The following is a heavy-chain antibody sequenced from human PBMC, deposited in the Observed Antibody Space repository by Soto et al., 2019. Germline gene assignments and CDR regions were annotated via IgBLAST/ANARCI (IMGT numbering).Heavy chain of an antibody. Sequence: PGGSLRLSCAASGFTFSSYAMSWVRQAPGKGLEWVSYISSTSSTIYYADSVKGRFTISRDNAKNTLYLQMNSLRAEDTAVYYCAREADYVNWFDPWGQGTLVTVSS. CDR2: ISSTSSTI. CDR3: AREADYVNWFDP. J-gene: IGHJ5*02. CDR1: GFTFSSYA. V-gene: IGHV3-48*01. D-gene: IGHD4-17*01.